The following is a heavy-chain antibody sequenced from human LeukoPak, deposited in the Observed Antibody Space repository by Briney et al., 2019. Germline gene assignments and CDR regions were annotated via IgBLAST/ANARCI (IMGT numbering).Heavy chain of an antibody. Sequence: GASVKVSCKASGYTFTSYDINWVRQATGQGLEWMGWMNPNSGNTGYAQKFQGRVTMTRNTSISTAYTELSSLRSEDTAVYYCARNPANDYGGNDQDYWGQGTLVTVSS. CDR1: GYTFTSYD. V-gene: IGHV1-8*01. CDR3: ARNPANDYGGNDQDY. D-gene: IGHD4-23*01. J-gene: IGHJ4*02. CDR2: MNPNSGNT.